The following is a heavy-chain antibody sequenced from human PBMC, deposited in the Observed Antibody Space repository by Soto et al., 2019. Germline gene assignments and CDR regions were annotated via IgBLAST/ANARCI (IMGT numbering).Heavy chain of an antibody. J-gene: IGHJ5*02. Sequence: GGSLRLSCAASGFTFSDYYMSWIRQAPGKGLEWVSYISSSSSYTNYADSVKGRFTISRDNAKNSLYLQMNSLRAEDTAVYYCARVPTPYYYDSSGYSAVYWFDPWGQGTLVTVSS. CDR3: ARVPTPYYYDSSGYSAVYWFDP. CDR1: GFTFSDYY. D-gene: IGHD3-22*01. CDR2: ISSSSSYT. V-gene: IGHV3-11*06.